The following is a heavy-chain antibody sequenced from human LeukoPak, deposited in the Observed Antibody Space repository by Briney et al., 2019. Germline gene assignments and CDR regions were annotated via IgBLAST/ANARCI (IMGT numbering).Heavy chain of an antibody. V-gene: IGHV4-59*01. D-gene: IGHD6-13*01. CDR2: IYYSGST. Sequence: SETLSLTCTVSGGSISSYYWSWIRQPPGKGLEWIGYIYYSGSTNYNPSLKSRVTISVDTSKNQFSLKLSSVTAADTAVYYCAREQQQLVVEAGKYYYYYYMDVWGKGTTVTISS. CDR1: GGSISSYY. CDR3: AREQQQLVVEAGKYYYYYYMDV. J-gene: IGHJ6*03.